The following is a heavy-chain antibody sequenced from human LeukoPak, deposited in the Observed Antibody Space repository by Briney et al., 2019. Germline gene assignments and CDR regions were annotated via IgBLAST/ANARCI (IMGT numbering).Heavy chain of an antibody. Sequence: GGSLRLSCAASGFTFSDYYMSWIRQAPGKGLEWVSYISSSGSTIYYADSVKGRFTISRDNAKNSLYLQMNSLRAEDTAVYYCARDPTWYCSGGSCYGHYFDYWGQGTLVTVSS. D-gene: IGHD2-15*01. CDR1: GFTFSDYY. CDR2: ISSSGSTI. J-gene: IGHJ4*02. V-gene: IGHV3-11*04. CDR3: ARDPTWYCSGGSCYGHYFDY.